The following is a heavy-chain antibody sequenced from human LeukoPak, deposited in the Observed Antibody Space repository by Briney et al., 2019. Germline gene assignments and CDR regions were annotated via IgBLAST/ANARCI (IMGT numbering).Heavy chain of an antibody. CDR1: GFTISSYS. V-gene: IGHV3-21*01. Sequence: GGSLRLSCGASGFTISSYSMNWGRQAPGEGVEGVSSLSSSSSYIYYADSVKGRFTISRDNAKNSLYLQMNSLRAEDTAVYYCASPSYGDYEGYYYYGMDVWGQGTTVTVSS. D-gene: IGHD4-17*01. J-gene: IGHJ6*02. CDR2: LSSSSSYI. CDR3: ASPSYGDYEGYYYYGMDV.